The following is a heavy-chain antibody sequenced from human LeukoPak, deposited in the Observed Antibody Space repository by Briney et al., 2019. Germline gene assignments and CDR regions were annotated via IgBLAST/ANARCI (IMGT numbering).Heavy chain of an antibody. CDR1: GFTFSSYS. D-gene: IGHD4-11*01. J-gene: IGHJ4*02. CDR2: ISSSSSYI. V-gene: IGHV3-21*01. CDR3: ARDPTTVTVFDY. Sequence: GGSLRLSCAASGFTFSSYSMNWVRQAPGKGLEWVSSISSSSSYIYYADSVKGRFTISRDNAKNSLYLQMNCLRAEDTAVYYCARDPTTVTVFDYWGQGTLVTVSS.